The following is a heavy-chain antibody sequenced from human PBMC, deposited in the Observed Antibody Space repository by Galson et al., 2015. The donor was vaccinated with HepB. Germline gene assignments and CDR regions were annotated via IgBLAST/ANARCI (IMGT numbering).Heavy chain of an antibody. Sequence: QSGAEVKKPGESLKISCKGSGYRFTSYWIGWVRQMPGKGLEWMGIIYPGDSDTRYSPSFQGQVTISADKSISTAYLQWSSLKASDTAMYYCARLMVVPHVKSSFAEYFHHWGQGTLVTVSS. V-gene: IGHV5-51*01. J-gene: IGHJ1*01. CDR2: IYPGDSDT. CDR1: GYRFTSYW. CDR3: ARLMVVPHVKSSFAEYFHH. D-gene: IGHD2-2*01.